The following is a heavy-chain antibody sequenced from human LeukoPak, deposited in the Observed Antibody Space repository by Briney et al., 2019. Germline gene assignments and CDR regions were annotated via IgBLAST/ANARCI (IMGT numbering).Heavy chain of an antibody. V-gene: IGHV3-74*01. CDR1: GFTFSSYW. J-gene: IGHJ4*02. CDR3: ARSNQADDY. D-gene: IGHD1-14*01. Sequence: GGSLRLSCAASGFTFSSYWMHWVRQVPGKGLVWVARINPGGSSITYADSVKGRFTISRDNAKNTLYLQMDSLRAEDTGVYYCARSNQADDYWGQGTLITVSS. CDR2: INPGGSSI.